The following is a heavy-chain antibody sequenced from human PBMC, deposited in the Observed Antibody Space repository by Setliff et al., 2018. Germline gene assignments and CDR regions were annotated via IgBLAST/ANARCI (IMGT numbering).Heavy chain of an antibody. D-gene: IGHD6-6*01. Sequence: SETLSLTCAVYGGSFSGYYWSWIRQPPGKGLEWIGEINHSGSTNYNPSLKSRVTISVDTSKNQFSLKLSSVTAADTAVYYCARLTIAARPSPGFDPLGQGTLVTVSS. CDR3: ARLTIAARPSPGFDP. CDR2: INHSGST. J-gene: IGHJ5*02. V-gene: IGHV4-34*01. CDR1: GGSFSGYY.